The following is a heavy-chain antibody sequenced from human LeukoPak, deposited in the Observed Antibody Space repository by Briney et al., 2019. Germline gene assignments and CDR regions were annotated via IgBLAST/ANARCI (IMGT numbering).Heavy chain of an antibody. CDR2: INHSGST. V-gene: IGHV4-34*01. J-gene: IGHJ4*02. D-gene: IGHD4-23*01. CDR1: GGSFSGYY. CDR3: AGRRGGNSSSHRTTSY. Sequence: SETLSLTCAVYGGSFSGYYWSWIRQPPGKGLEWIGEINHSGSTNYNPSLKSRVTISVDTSKDQFSLKLSSATAADTAVYYCAGRRGGNSSSHRTTSYWGQGTLVTVSS.